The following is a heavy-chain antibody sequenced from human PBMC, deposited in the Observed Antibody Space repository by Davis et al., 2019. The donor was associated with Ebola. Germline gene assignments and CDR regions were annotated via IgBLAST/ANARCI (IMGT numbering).Heavy chain of an antibody. CDR1: GFTFSSYA. Sequence: GESLKISCAASGFTFSSYAMSWVRQAPGKGLEWVSAFSGSGGSTYYADSVKGRFTISRDNSKNTLYLQMNSLRAEDTAVYYCANLDYGDNSGFDYWGQGTLVTVSS. V-gene: IGHV3-23*01. CDR2: FSGSGGST. D-gene: IGHD4-23*01. J-gene: IGHJ4*02. CDR3: ANLDYGDNSGFDY.